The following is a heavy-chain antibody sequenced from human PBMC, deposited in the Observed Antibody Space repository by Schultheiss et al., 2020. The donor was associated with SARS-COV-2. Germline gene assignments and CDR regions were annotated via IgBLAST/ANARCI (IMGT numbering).Heavy chain of an antibody. V-gene: IGHV3-23*01. Sequence: GGSLRLSCAASGFTISSYAMSWVRQAPGKGLEWVSALSGSGDSTYSADSVKGRFTISRDNSKNTLYLQMNSLRADDTAVYYCAKDEGYYYDSSGYTFDYWGQGTLVTVSS. CDR3: AKDEGYYYDSSGYTFDY. CDR2: LSGSGDST. J-gene: IGHJ4*02. D-gene: IGHD3-22*01. CDR1: GFTISSYA.